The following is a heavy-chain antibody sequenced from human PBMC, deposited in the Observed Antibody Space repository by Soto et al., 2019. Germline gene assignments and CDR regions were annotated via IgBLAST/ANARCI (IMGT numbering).Heavy chain of an antibody. CDR2: VHYSGTT. J-gene: IGHJ5*02. CDR3: ARGKIIGP. D-gene: IGHD3-3*01. Sequence: QVQLQESGPGLVKPSETLSLTCTVSGGSISTYYWTWIRQPPGKGLEWIGYVHYSGTTNYNPSLKSRVTMSVDTSKNQFSLKLRSVTAADTAVYYCARGKIIGPWGQGNLVTVSS. V-gene: IGHV4-59*01. CDR1: GGSISTYY.